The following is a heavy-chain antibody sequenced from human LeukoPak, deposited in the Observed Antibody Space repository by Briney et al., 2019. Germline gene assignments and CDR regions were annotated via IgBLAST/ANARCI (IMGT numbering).Heavy chain of an antibody. D-gene: IGHD3/OR15-3a*01. J-gene: IGHJ4*02. CDR2: IRRKVYGGTT. Sequence: EXVGFIRRKVYGGTTEYAASVRGRFSISRDDSKSIVYLEMNSLKTEDTAVYYCTRDKDWSYDYWGQGTLVTVSS. V-gene: IGHV3-49*02. CDR3: TRDKDWSYDY.